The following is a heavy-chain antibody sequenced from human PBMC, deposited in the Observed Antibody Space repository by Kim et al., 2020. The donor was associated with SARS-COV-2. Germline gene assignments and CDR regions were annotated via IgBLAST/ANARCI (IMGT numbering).Heavy chain of an antibody. CDR1: GFTVSSNF. D-gene: IGHD7-27*01. CDR3: AREEDDIGANSGYCDY. Sequence: GGSLRLSCAASGFTVSSNFMSWVRQAPGKGLEWVSVIYSGGAERYAEYVKGSFIISRDYSKNTLYLQMNRLRVEDTAVYYCAREEDDIGANSGYCDYWG. CDR2: IYSGGAE. J-gene: IGHJ4*03. V-gene: IGHV3-66*01.